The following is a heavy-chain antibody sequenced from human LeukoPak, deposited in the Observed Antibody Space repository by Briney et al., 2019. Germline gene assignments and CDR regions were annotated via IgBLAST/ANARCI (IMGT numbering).Heavy chain of an antibody. J-gene: IGHJ4*02. D-gene: IGHD3-3*01. CDR3: ATPRTYYDFWRGYPPFDY. CDR2: IITNFGTT. Sequence: SVKVSCKASGGTFSNYAISWVRQAPGQGLEWMGGIITNFGTTNYAQKYQGRVTITADESTSTVYMELSSLRSEDTAVYYCATPRTYYDFWRGYPPFDYWGQGTLVTVSS. V-gene: IGHV1-69*13. CDR1: GGTFSNYA.